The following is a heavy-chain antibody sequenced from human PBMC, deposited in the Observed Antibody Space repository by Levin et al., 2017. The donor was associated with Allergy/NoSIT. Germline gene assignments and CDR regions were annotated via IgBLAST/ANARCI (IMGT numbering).Heavy chain of an antibody. CDR1: GGSISSSSHY. D-gene: IGHD6-13*01. CDR2: IYYTGTT. Sequence: SETLSLICTVSGGSISSSSHYWGWIRQPPGKGLEWIGSIYYTGTTYYNPSLKSRVTISVDTSTNQFSLKLTTVTAADTAVYYCARRVASWAATGNVAFDIWGQGTMVTVSS. J-gene: IGHJ3*02. CDR3: ARRVASWAATGNVAFDI. V-gene: IGHV4-39*01.